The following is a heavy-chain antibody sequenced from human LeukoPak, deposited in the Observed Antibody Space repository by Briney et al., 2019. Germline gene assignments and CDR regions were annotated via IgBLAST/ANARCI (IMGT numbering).Heavy chain of an antibody. D-gene: IGHD3-10*01. CDR2: IYYSGNT. J-gene: IGHJ4*02. V-gene: IGHV4-59*08. CDR1: GGSISSHY. CDR3: ARHQLRGFLDDN. Sequence: SETLSLTCTVSGGSISSHYWSWIRQPPGKGLEWIGCIYYSGNTNYNPSLESRVTISVDTSKNQFSLKLSSVTAADTVVYYCARHQLRGFLDDNWGQGTLVTVSS.